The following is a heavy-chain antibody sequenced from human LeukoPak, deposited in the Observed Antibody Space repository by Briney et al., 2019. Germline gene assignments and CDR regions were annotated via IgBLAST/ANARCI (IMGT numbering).Heavy chain of an antibody. Sequence: GGSLRLSCAASGFTFDDYTMHWVRQAPGKGLEWVSLISWDGGSTYYADSVKGRFTISRDNSKNSLYLQMNSLRTEDTALYYCAKDGYSYGYRLPMDAWGKGTTVTISS. V-gene: IGHV3-43*01. J-gene: IGHJ6*03. CDR3: AKDGYSYGYRLPMDA. D-gene: IGHD5-18*01. CDR1: GFTFDDYT. CDR2: ISWDGGST.